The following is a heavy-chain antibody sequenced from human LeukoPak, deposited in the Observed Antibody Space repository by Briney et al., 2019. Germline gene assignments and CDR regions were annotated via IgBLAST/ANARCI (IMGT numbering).Heavy chain of an antibody. CDR3: ARGGNVIFDY. J-gene: IGHJ4*02. D-gene: IGHD4-23*01. CDR2: INHSGST. CDR1: GGSFSGYY. Sequence: SETLSLTCAVYGGSFSGYYWSWIRQPPGKGLEWIGEINHSGSTNYNPSLKSRVTISVDTSKNQFSLKLSSVTAADTAVYYCARGGNVIFDYWGQGTLVTVSS. V-gene: IGHV4-34*01.